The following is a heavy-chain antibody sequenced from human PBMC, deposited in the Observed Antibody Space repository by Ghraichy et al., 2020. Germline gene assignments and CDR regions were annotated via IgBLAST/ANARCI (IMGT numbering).Heavy chain of an antibody. V-gene: IGHV4-34*01. CDR2: INHGGST. CDR1: GGSFSDYY. J-gene: IGHJ6*02. Sequence: GSLRLSCAVYGGSFSDYYWTWIRQPPGKGLEWIGEINHGGSTHYNPSLKSRVTISLHTSKNQFSLKLSSVTAADTALYYCARATIGDGLDVWGQGTTVTVSS. CDR3: ARATIGDGLDV. D-gene: IGHD3-16*01.